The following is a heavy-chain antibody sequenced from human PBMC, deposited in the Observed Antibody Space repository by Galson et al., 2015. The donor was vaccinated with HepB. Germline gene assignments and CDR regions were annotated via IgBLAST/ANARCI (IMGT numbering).Heavy chain of an antibody. J-gene: IGHJ4*02. D-gene: IGHD6-19*01. Sequence: SLRLSCAASGFTFNSYSMNWVRQAPGKGLEWVSYISSSSSTIYYADSVKGRFTISRDNAKNSLYLQMNSLRAEDTAVYYCARDQQWPNSGFDYWGQGTLVTVSS. CDR1: GFTFNSYS. V-gene: IGHV3-48*01. CDR2: ISSSSSTI. CDR3: ARDQQWPNSGFDY.